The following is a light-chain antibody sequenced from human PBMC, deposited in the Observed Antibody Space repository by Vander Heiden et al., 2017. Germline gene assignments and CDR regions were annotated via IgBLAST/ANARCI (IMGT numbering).Light chain of an antibody. V-gene: IGLV1-44*01. J-gene: IGLJ2*01. CDR2: SNN. Sequence: SLLPPPPSASGPPGRRVTISCSGSSSNIGSNYVNWYQQLPGTAPKLLIYSNNHRPSGVPDRFSGSKSGTSASLAITGLQSEDEADYYCAAWDDSLNGVVFGGGTKLTVL. CDR3: AAWDDSLNGVV. CDR1: SSNIGSNY.